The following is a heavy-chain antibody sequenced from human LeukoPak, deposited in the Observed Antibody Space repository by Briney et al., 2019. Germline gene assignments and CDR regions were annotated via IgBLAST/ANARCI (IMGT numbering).Heavy chain of an antibody. Sequence: GGSLRLSCAASGFTFSTYWMSWVRQAPGKGLEWVANIKQDGSEKYYVDSVKGRFTISRDNAKNSLYLQMNSLRAEDTAVYYCARQRFLEWLLYTPDAFDIWGQGTMVTVSS. J-gene: IGHJ3*02. V-gene: IGHV3-7*01. CDR2: IKQDGSEK. CDR3: ARQRFLEWLLYTPDAFDI. CDR1: GFTFSTYW. D-gene: IGHD3-3*01.